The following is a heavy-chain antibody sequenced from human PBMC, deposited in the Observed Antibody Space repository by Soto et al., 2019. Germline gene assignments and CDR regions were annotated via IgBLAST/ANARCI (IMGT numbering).Heavy chain of an antibody. CDR3: GRVVEGATRHTDPDS. D-gene: IGHD2-21*01. CDR2: VYHNGGA. V-gene: IGHV4-39*01. CDR1: GVSIHNSHSF. J-gene: IGHJ5*01. Sequence: SETLSLTCTVSGVSIHNSHSFWAWIRQPPGKGLQFIASVYHNGGAHYNSSLKSRVTISVDTANDQVSLRMRSLTAADTAFYYCGRVVEGATRHTDPDSWGQGILVTVSS.